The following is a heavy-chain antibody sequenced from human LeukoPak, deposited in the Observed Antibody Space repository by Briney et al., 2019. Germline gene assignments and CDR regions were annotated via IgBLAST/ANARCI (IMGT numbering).Heavy chain of an antibody. J-gene: IGHJ4*02. V-gene: IGHV3-30*04. Sequence: GGSLRLSCAASGFTFSSYAMHWVRQAPGKGLEWVAVISYDGSNKYYADSVKGRFTISRDSSKNTLYLQMNSLRAEDTAVYYCARDSSLVNFDYWGQGTLVTVSS. CDR3: ARDSSLVNFDY. D-gene: IGHD6-13*01. CDR1: GFTFSSYA. CDR2: ISYDGSNK.